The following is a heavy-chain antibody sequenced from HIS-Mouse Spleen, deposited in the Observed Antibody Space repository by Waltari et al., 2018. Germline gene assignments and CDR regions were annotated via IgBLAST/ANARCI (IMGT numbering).Heavy chain of an antibody. Sequence: QVQLQQWGAGLLKPSETLSLTCAVYGGSFSGYYWSWIRQPPGKGLGWNGEINHSGSTNYRPSLKSRVTISVDTSKTQFSLKLSSVTAADTAVYYCARGDSSSFDYWGQGTLVTVSS. CDR1: GGSFSGYY. CDR2: INHSGST. CDR3: ARGDSSSFDY. D-gene: IGHD6-6*01. J-gene: IGHJ4*02. V-gene: IGHV4-34*01.